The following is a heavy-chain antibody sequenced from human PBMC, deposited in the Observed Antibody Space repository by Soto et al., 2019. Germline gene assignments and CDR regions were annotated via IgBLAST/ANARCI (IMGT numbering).Heavy chain of an antibody. CDR3: VRVAGSASWYETDS. D-gene: IGHD6-13*01. CDR2: NYYGASS. CDR1: GYSISSGYY. J-gene: IGHJ4*02. Sequence: SETLSLTCAVSGYSISSGYYWGWIRQPPGKGLEWLGTNYYGASSYYNPSLRSRITILLDASTNQFSLKLSSVTAADTAVYFCVRVAGSASWYETDSWGQGILVTVSS. V-gene: IGHV4-38-2*01.